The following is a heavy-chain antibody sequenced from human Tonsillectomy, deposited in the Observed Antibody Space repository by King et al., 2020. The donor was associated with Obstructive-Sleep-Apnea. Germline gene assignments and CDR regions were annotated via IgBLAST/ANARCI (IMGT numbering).Heavy chain of an antibody. Sequence: QLQESGPGLVKPSETLSLTCTVSGGSISSTHYYWGWIRQPPGKGLESIGSVYSRGSTYYNPSLKSPVTISVDTGKNQFSLRLSSVTAADTAVYYCARDKSTTTYAMDVWGQGTTVTVSS. V-gene: IGHV4-39*07. CDR1: GGSISSTHYY. J-gene: IGHJ6*02. D-gene: IGHD5/OR15-5a*01. CDR2: VYSRGST. CDR3: ARDKSTTTYAMDV.